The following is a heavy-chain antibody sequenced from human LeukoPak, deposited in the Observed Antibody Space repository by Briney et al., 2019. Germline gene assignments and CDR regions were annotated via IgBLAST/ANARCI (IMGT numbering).Heavy chain of an antibody. CDR1: GYTLTRYY. V-gene: IGHV1-2*02. Sequence: ASVKVPHKPSGYTLTRYYMHWVRQAPGQPLERMGWINPNSGGTNHAQKFQGRVTMTRDTSISTAYMELSRLRSDDTAVYYCARDKARPGSTPVGWWGEGTLVTVSS. CDR2: INPNSGGT. J-gene: IGHJ4*02. D-gene: IGHD2-2*01. CDR3: ARDKARPGSTPVGW.